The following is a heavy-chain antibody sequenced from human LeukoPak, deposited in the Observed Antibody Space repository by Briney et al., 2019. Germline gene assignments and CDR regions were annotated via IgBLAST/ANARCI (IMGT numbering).Heavy chain of an antibody. D-gene: IGHD5-18*01. V-gene: IGHV4-39*01. CDR3: ARWDTDMAFDS. CDR1: GGSITSSSYY. Sequence: SETLSLTCTVSGGSITSSSYYWGWIRQPPGKGLEWIGTTYYDGSAYYNPSLKSRVTISVDTSKKQSSLKLTSVTAADTAVYYCARWDTDMAFDSWGQGTLVTVSS. J-gene: IGHJ4*02. CDR2: TYYDGSA.